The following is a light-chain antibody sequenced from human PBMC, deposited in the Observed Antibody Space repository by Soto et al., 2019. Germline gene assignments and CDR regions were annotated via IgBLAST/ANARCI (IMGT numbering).Light chain of an antibody. CDR3: QQYNNWPPT. CDR2: GAS. J-gene: IGKJ4*01. CDR1: QSVSSN. Sequence: EIVMTQSPATLSVSPGERATLSCRASQSVSSNLAWYQQKPGQAPRLLIYGASTRATGIPARFSGSGSGTEFTLTISSLQSEDFADYYCQQYNNWPPTFGGGTKVEIK. V-gene: IGKV3-15*01.